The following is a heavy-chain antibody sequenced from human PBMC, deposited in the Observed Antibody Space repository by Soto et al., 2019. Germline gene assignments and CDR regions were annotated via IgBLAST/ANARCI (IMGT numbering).Heavy chain of an antibody. Sequence: GGSLRLSCAASGFTFSSYWMHWVRQAPGKGLVWVSRINSDGSSTSYADSVKGRFTISRDNAKNTLCLQMNSLRAEDTAVYYCARTSFQQDIDYWGQGTLVTVSS. J-gene: IGHJ4*02. CDR2: INSDGSST. CDR1: GFTFSSYW. CDR3: ARTSFQQDIDY. V-gene: IGHV3-74*01. D-gene: IGHD6-13*01.